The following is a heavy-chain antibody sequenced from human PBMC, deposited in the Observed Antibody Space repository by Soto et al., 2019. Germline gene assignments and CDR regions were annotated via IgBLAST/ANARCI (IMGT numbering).Heavy chain of an antibody. CDR1: GYTFTSWD. J-gene: IGHJ4*01. CDR2: MNPRSGNT. Sequence: PEASVKVSCKASGYTFTSWDVYWVRQAAGQGLEWMGYMNPRSGNTGYEQKFQGRVTMTGDTSISTAYMELSSLTSDDTAVYYCTASSWTGAGLDFWGQGTPVTVSS. CDR3: TASSWTGAGLDF. D-gene: IGHD6-13*01. V-gene: IGHV1-8*01.